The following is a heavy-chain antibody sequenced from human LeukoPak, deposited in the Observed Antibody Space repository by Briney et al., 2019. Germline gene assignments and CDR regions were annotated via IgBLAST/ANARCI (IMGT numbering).Heavy chain of an antibody. J-gene: IGHJ4*02. CDR2: ISYDGSNK. CDR3: ARDPMVRGVLDY. CDR1: GFTFSSYG. V-gene: IGHV3-30*03. Sequence: GGSLRLSCAASGFTFSSYGMHWVRQAPGKGLEWVAVISYDGSNKYYADSVKGRFTISRDNSKNTLYLQMNSLRAEDTAVYYCARDPMVRGVLDYWGQGTLVTVSS. D-gene: IGHD3-10*01.